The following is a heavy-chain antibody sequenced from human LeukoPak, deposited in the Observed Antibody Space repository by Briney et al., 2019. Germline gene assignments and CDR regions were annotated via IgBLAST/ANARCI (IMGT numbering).Heavy chain of an antibody. CDR1: GDSISSSYYY. Sequence: SETLSLTCTVSGDSISSSYYYWGWIRQPPGRGLEWIGSMFYSGSTYYNPSLKSRVTISVDTSKNQFSLKLSSVTAADTAVYYCASYRGSYCGSSTSCYAVGSRNWFDPWGQGTLVTVSS. D-gene: IGHD2-2*01. V-gene: IGHV4-39*01. J-gene: IGHJ5*02. CDR3: ASYRGSYCGSSTSCYAVGSRNWFDP. CDR2: MFYSGST.